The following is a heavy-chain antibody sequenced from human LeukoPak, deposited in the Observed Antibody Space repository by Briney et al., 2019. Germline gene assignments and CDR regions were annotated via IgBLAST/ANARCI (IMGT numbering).Heavy chain of an antibody. D-gene: IGHD3-10*01. Sequence: PGGSLRLSCAASGFTFRSNEMNWVRQAPGKGLEWLSYISSSGSTIHYVDSVKGRFTISRDNAKNSLFLQMNSLRAEDTAVYYCARIITMVRGVIPWFDPWGQGTLVTVSS. J-gene: IGHJ5*02. V-gene: IGHV3-48*03. CDR2: ISSSGSTI. CDR1: GFTFRSNE. CDR3: ARIITMVRGVIPWFDP.